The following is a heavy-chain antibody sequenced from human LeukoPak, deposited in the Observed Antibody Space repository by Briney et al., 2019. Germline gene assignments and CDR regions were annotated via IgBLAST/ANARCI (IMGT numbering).Heavy chain of an antibody. CDR1: GGSFSGYY. CDR2: INHSGST. D-gene: IGHD2-2*01. J-gene: IGHJ5*02. V-gene: IGHV4-34*01. Sequence: PSETLSLTCAVCGGSFSGYYWSWIRRPPGKGLEWIGEINHSGSTNYNPSLTSRVTISVDTSKNQFSLKLSSVTAADTAVYYCAIGIVVVPAAPDNWFDPWGQGTLVTVSS. CDR3: AIGIVVVPAAPDNWFDP.